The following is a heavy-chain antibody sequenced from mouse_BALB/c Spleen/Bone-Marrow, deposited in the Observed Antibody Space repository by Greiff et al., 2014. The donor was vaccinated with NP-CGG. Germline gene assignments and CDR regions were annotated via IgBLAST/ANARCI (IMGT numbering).Heavy chain of an antibody. CDR2: ISSGSSTI. V-gene: IGHV5-17*02. J-gene: IGHJ1*01. CDR3: ARSWEYFDV. Sequence: VQLKESGGGLVQPGGSRKLSCAASGFTFSSFGMHWVRQAPEKGLEWVAYISSGSSTIYYADTVKGRFTISGDNPKNTLFLQMTSLRSEDTAMYYCARSWEYFDVWGAGTTVTVSS. CDR1: GFTFSSFG. D-gene: IGHD4-1*01.